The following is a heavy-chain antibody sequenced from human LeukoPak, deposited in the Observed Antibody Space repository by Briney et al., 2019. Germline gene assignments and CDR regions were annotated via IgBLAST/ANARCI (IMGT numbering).Heavy chain of an antibody. D-gene: IGHD4-23*01. J-gene: IGHJ4*02. V-gene: IGHV3-23*01. CDR2: ISGSGGST. CDR3: AKGPNSGDD. Sequence: GGSLRLSCAASGFTFSSYAMRWVRQAPGKGLEWVSVISGSGGSTYYADSVKGRFTISRDYSENTLYLQMNSLRAEDTAVYYCAKGPNSGDDWGQGTLVTVSS. CDR1: GFTFSSYA.